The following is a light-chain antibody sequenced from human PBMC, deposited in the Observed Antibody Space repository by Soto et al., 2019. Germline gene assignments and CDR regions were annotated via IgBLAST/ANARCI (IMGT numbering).Light chain of an antibody. V-gene: IGKV1-39*01. J-gene: IGKJ1*01. CDR1: QWLSSH. Sequence: ILMTQSPASLSASVGDRVTITCRASQWLSSHFRWYEVKPGKAPKLLIYGASSLQIGVQSRFSGSGSGTDFTLNISSLRPEDLGTYYCQQSCSTPRRFGQGTKV. CDR3: QQSCSTPRR. CDR2: GAS.